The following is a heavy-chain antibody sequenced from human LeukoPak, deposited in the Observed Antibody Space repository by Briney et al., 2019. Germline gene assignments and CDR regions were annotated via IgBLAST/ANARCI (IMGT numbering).Heavy chain of an antibody. V-gene: IGHV4-59*08. Sequence: SETLSLTCTVSGGSISSYYWSWIRQPPGKGLEWIGSIYHSGSTYYNPSLKSRVTISVDTSKNQFSLKLSSVTAAGTAVYYCARHASGYYGSGSSPPFDYWGQGALVTVSS. D-gene: IGHD3-10*01. J-gene: IGHJ4*02. CDR3: ARHASGYYGSGSSPPFDY. CDR1: GGSISSYY. CDR2: IYHSGST.